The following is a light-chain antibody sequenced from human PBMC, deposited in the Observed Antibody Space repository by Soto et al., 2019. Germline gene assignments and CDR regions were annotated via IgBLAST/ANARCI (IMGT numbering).Light chain of an antibody. CDR3: QQSYSTPYT. CDR1: QSISSY. Sequence: DIQMTQSPSSLSASVGDRVTITCRASQSISSYLNWYQQKPGKAPNLLIYDASNLQSGVPSRFSGSGSGTDFTLTISSLQPEDFATYSCQQSYSTPYTFGQGTKLEIK. V-gene: IGKV1-39*01. J-gene: IGKJ2*01. CDR2: DAS.